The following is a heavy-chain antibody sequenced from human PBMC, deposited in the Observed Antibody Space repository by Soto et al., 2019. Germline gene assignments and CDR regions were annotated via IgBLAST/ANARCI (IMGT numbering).Heavy chain of an antibody. J-gene: IGHJ4*02. CDR1: GGTFSSYA. CDR2: IIPIFGTA. Sequence: QVQLVQSGAEVKKPGSSVKVSCKASGGTFSSYAISWVRQAPGQGLEWMGGIIPIFGTANYAQKFQGRVTITADESTSTAYMGLSSLRSEDTAVYYCARDQTTVVTGGFDYWGQGTLVTVSS. CDR3: ARDQTTVVTGGFDY. V-gene: IGHV1-69*01. D-gene: IGHD4-17*01.